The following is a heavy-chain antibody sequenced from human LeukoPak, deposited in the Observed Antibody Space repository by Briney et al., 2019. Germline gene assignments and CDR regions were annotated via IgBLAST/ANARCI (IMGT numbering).Heavy chain of an antibody. D-gene: IGHD5-24*01. CDR3: ARVAYNDAFDI. J-gene: IGHJ3*02. Sequence: SGGSLRLSCAASGFTFSSYAMSWVRQAPGKGLEWVSSLSGSGGSPNYANSVKGRFTISRDNSKNTLYLQMNSLRAEDTAVYYCARVAYNDAFDIWGQGTMVTVSS. CDR1: GFTFSSYA. CDR2: LSGSGGSP. V-gene: IGHV3-23*01.